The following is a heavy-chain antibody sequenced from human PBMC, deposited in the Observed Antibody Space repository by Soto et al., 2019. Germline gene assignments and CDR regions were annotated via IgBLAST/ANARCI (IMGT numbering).Heavy chain of an antibody. D-gene: IGHD1-26*01. V-gene: IGHV5-51*01. CDR1: GYSFASHW. J-gene: IGHJ4*02. CDR3: ARYSGSYWHYLDF. CDR2: IYPGDSDT. Sequence: GESLKISCKGSGYSFASHWVAWVRPMPEKGLEWIGTIYPGDSDTKYSLAFRGQVTISADTSVSTAYLQWRCLEATDSAIYYYARYSGSYWHYLDFWGQGTLVTVSS.